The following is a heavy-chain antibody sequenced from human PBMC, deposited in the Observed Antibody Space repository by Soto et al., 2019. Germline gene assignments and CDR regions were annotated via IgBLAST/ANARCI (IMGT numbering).Heavy chain of an antibody. Sequence: GGSLRLSCEASGFPFNTFAMSWVRQAPGKGLEWVSGISGSGDRTHYIDSVKGRFTISRDNFKNTVYLQMNSLRADDTAVYYCAKASTYEYVWGSYRYYFNSWGQGTLVTVSS. V-gene: IGHV3-23*01. CDR3: AKASTYEYVWGSYRYYFNS. J-gene: IGHJ4*02. CDR1: GFPFNTFA. D-gene: IGHD3-16*02. CDR2: ISGSGDRT.